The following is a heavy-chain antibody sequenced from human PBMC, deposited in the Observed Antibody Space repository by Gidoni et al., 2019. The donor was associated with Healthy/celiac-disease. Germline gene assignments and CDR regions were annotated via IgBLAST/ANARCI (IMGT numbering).Heavy chain of an antibody. CDR2: IRGSGGSK. Sequence: EVQLLESGGGLVQPVGSLRLSCAASGFPFSSYAMIWVRQAPEKGLEWVSAIRGSGGSKYYADSVKGRFTISRDNSKNKLYLQMNSLRAEETAVYYCEKDDGIGGSYPYYFDYWGQGTLVTVSS. J-gene: IGHJ4*02. CDR3: EKDDGIGGSYPYYFDY. V-gene: IGHV3-23*01. D-gene: IGHD1-26*01. CDR1: GFPFSSYA.